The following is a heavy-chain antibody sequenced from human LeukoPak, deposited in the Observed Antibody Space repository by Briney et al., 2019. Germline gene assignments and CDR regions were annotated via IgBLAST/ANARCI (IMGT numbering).Heavy chain of an antibody. CDR2: INSDGSRT. Sequence: TGGSLRLSCAASGFTFSSYWMYWVRQAPGRGLVWVSRINSDGSRTSYADSVEGRFTISRDNAKNTLYLQMNSLRAEDTAVYYCARGGDYSWEAVPWWGQGTLVTVSS. D-gene: IGHD4-17*01. CDR3: ARGGDYSWEAVPW. CDR1: GFTFSSYW. V-gene: IGHV3-74*01. J-gene: IGHJ4*02.